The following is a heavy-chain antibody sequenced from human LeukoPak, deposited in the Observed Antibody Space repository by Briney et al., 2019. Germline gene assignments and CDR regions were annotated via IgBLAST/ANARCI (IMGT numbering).Heavy chain of an antibody. CDR3: ARAHYLYYYDSSGYYLLGAFDI. V-gene: IGHV1-2*06. D-gene: IGHD3-22*01. CDR2: INPNSGGT. J-gene: IGHJ3*02. Sequence: ASVKVSCKASGYTFTGYYMRWVRQAPGQGLEWMGRINPNSGGTNYAQKLQGRVTMTTDTSTSTAYMELRSLRSDDTAVYYCARAHYLYYYDSSGYYLLGAFDIWGQGTMVTVSS. CDR1: GYTFTGYY.